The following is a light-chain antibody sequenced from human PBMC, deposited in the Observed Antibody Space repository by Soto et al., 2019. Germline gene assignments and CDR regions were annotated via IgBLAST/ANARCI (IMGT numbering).Light chain of an antibody. CDR3: HQFGGSPPYT. CDR2: GAS. CDR1: QSVSSSY. J-gene: IGKJ2*01. Sequence: EIVLTQSPGTLSLSPGERAILSYRVSQSVSSSYLAWYQQKPGQAPRLLIYGASSRATGIPDRFSGSGSGTDFTLTISRLEPEDFAVFYCHQFGGSPPYTFGQGTKLEIK. V-gene: IGKV3-20*01.